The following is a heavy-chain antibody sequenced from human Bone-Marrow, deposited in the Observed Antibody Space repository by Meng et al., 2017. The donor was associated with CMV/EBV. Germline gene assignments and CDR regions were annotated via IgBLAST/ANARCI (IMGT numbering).Heavy chain of an antibody. CDR1: AYSISSAYF. D-gene: IGHD6-6*01. CDR3: AGDPSYSISSSYFDR. V-gene: IGHV4-38-2*02. CDR2: ISHSGNS. J-gene: IGHJ4*02. Sequence: ESLKISCTVSAYSISSAYFWGWIRQPPGQGLEWIGSISHSGNSYYNPSLRSRVTMSLDTSKNQFSLRLSSVTAADKAVYYCAGDPSYSISSSYFDRWDQGPLETFSS.